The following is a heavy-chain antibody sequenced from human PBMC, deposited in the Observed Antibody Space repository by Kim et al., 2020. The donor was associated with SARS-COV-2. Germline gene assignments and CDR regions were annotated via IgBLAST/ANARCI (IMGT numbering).Heavy chain of an antibody. CDR2: INHSGST. V-gene: IGHV4-34*01. J-gene: IGHJ6*02. CDR1: GGSFSGYY. CDR3: ARGSGITGTIPYTKYYYYYYGMDV. D-gene: IGHD1-20*01. Sequence: SETLSLTCAVYGGSFSGYYWSWIRQPPGKGLEWIGEINHSGSTNYNPSLKSRVTISVDTSKNQFSLKLGSVTAADTAVYYCARGSGITGTIPYTKYYYYYYGMDVWGQGTTVTVSS.